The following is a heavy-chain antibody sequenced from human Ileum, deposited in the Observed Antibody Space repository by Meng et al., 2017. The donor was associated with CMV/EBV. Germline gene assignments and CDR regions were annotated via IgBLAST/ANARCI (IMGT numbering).Heavy chain of an antibody. V-gene: IGHV3-23*01. CDR2: ITRGADSA. J-gene: IGHJ6*02. CDR3: AKESGQYQMLSYYGLDV. D-gene: IGHD2-2*01. CDR1: GFTFSNYA. Sequence: GESLKISCTASGFTFSNYAMSWVRQAPGKGLEWVSTITRGADSAYHADSVKGRFTISRDNSKNTLYLEMNNLRAEDAAIYYCAKESGQYQMLSYYGLDVWGQGTTVTVSS.